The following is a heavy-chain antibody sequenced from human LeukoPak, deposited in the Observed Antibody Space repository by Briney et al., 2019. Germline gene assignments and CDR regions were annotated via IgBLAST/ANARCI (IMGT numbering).Heavy chain of an antibody. Sequence: GGSLRLSCAASGFTVSSNYMSWVRQAPGKGLEWVSVIYSGGSTYYADSVKGRFTISRHNSKNTLYLQMNSLRAEDTAVYYCARDRVTMVRGVPYYYYGMDVWDQGTTVTVSS. J-gene: IGHJ6*02. CDR3: ARDRVTMVRGVPYYYYGMDV. CDR2: IYSGGST. D-gene: IGHD3-10*01. V-gene: IGHV3-53*04. CDR1: GFTVSSNY.